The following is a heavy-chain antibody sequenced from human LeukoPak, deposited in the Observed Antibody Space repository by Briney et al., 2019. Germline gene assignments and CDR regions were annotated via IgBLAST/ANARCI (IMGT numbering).Heavy chain of an antibody. CDR2: ISSSSSYI. V-gene: IGHV3-21*01. CDR1: GFTFSSYS. Sequence: GGSLRLSCAASGFTFSSYSMNWVRQAPAKGLEWVSSISSSSSYIYYADSVKGRSTISRHNAKNSPYLQMNSLRAEDTAVYYCARDGRVTVGATRYGYWGQGTLVTVSS. CDR3: ARDGRVTVGATRYGY. J-gene: IGHJ4*02. D-gene: IGHD1-26*01.